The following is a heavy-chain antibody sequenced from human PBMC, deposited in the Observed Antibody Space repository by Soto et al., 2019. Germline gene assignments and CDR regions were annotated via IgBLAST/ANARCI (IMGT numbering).Heavy chain of an antibody. CDR1: GFTFDDYT. V-gene: IGHV3-43*01. CDR3: AKDISGVDSVMVNIYYYSGMDV. Sequence: PGGSLRLSCAASGFTFDDYTMHWVRQAPGMGLEWVSLISWDGGSTYYADSVKGRFIISRDNSKNSLYLQMNSLRSEETALYYCAKDISGVDSVMVNIYYYSGMDVWGPGTTVTVSS. D-gene: IGHD5-18*01. CDR2: ISWDGGST. J-gene: IGHJ6*01.